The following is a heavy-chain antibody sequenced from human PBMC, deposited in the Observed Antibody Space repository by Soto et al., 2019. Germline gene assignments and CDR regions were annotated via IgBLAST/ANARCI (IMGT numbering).Heavy chain of an antibody. CDR2: IFYGGTT. CDR3: ARLGGYYKSLDP. Sequence: PSETLSLTCTVSGGSISSSSYYWGWIRQPPGKGLEWIGSIFYGGTTTNNPSLNSRVAISIDTSKNQFSLTLSSVTAADTAVYYCARLGGYYKSLDPWGQGILVTVSS. J-gene: IGHJ5*02. V-gene: IGHV4-39*07. CDR1: GGSISSSSYY. D-gene: IGHD3-22*01.